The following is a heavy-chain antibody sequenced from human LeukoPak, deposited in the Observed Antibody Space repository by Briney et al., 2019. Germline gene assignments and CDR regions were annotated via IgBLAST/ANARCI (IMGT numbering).Heavy chain of an antibody. D-gene: IGHD3-22*01. V-gene: IGHV4-39*01. CDR2: IYYSGRT. CDR1: GGSISSSSYY. CDR3: ARGVSMIVVVIHDWYFDL. J-gene: IGHJ2*01. Sequence: SETLSLTCTVSGGSISSSSYYWGWIRQPPGKGLEWVGNIYYSGRTYYNPSLKSRVTISVDTSKNQFSLKLSSVTATDTAVYYCARGVSMIVVVIHDWYFDLWGRGTLVTVSS.